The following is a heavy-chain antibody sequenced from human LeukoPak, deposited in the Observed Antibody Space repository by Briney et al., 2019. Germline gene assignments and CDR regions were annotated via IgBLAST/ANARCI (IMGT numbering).Heavy chain of an antibody. CDR2: IIPIFGTA. CDR1: GYTFTTYA. J-gene: IGHJ4*02. Sequence: GASVKVSCKASGYTFTTYAIHWVRQAPGQSLEWMGGIIPIFGTANYAQKFQGRVTITADESTSTAYMELSSLRSEDTAVYYCASPRTYYYDSSGYYFLNFDYWGQGTLVTVSS. D-gene: IGHD3-22*01. CDR3: ASPRTYYYDSSGYYFLNFDY. V-gene: IGHV1-69*13.